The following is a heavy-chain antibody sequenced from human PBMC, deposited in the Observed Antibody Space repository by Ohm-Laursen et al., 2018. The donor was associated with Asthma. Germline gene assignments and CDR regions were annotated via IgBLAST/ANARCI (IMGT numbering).Heavy chain of an antibody. V-gene: IGHV3-7*01. J-gene: IGHJ3*02. Sequence: GSLRLSCAAPGFTFSRSYMTWVRQAPGKGLESVAKIKPDGSEKYYVDSVKGRFTISRDNAKNSLYLQMNNLRAEDTAVYYCARRDFSGGDPSAAFDIWGQGTMVTVSS. D-gene: IGHD2-21*02. CDR3: ARRDFSGGDPSAAFDI. CDR1: GFTFSRSY. CDR2: IKPDGSEK.